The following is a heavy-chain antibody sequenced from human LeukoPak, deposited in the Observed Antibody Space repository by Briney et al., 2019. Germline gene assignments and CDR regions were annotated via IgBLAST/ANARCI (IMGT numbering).Heavy chain of an antibody. D-gene: IGHD2-2*01. CDR1: GFTLSSYS. Sequence: PGGSLRLSCAASGFTLSSYSMNWVRQAPGKGLEWVSSISSSSSYIYYADSVKGRFTISRDNAKNSLYLQMNSLRAEDTAVYYCASLTQYCSSTSCYEGGWGQGTLVTVSS. CDR3: ASLTQYCSSTSCYEGG. J-gene: IGHJ4*02. CDR2: ISSSSSYI. V-gene: IGHV3-21*01.